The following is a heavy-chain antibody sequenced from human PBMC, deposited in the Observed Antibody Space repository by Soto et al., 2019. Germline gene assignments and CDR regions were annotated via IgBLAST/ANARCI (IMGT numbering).Heavy chain of an antibody. D-gene: IGHD3-9*01. Sequence: PSETLSLTCAVYGGSFSGYYWSWIRQPPGKGLEWIGEINHSGSTNYNPSLKSRVAISVDTSKNQFSLKLTSVTAANTAVYYCSRGGTGPFPFAYWGQGTLVTVSS. J-gene: IGHJ4*02. CDR1: GGSFSGYY. V-gene: IGHV4-34*01. CDR3: SRGGTGPFPFAY. CDR2: INHSGST.